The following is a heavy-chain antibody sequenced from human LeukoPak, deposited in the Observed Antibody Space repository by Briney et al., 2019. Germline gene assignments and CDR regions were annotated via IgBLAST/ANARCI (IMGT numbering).Heavy chain of an antibody. D-gene: IGHD3-3*01. J-gene: IGHJ4*02. CDR3: AREGPDYYDFWSGYRDY. CDR2: ISGSGGST. Sequence: PGGSLRLSCAASGFTFSSYAMSWVRQAPGKGLEWVSAISGSGGSTYYADSVKGRFTISGDNSKNTLYLQMNSLRAEDTAVYYCAREGPDYYDFWSGYRDYWGQGTLVTVSS. V-gene: IGHV3-23*01. CDR1: GFTFSSYA.